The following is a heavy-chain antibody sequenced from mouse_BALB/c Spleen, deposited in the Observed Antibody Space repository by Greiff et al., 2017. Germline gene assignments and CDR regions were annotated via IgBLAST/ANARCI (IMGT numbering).Heavy chain of an antibody. CDR2: ISSGGSYT. V-gene: IGHV5-9-3*01. Sequence: EVQGVESGGGLVKPGGSLKLSCAASGFTFSSYAMSWVRQTPEKRLEWVATISSGGSYTYYPDTVKGRFTISRDNAKNTLYLQMSSLRSEDTAMYYCARHGIITTLGDYFDYWGQGTTLTVSS. CDR3: ARHGIITTLGDYFDY. CDR1: GFTFSSYA. D-gene: IGHD1-1*01. J-gene: IGHJ2*01.